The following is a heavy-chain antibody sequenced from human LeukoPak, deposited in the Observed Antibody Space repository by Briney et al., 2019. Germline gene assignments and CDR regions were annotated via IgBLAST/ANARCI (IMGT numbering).Heavy chain of an antibody. CDR3: ARDDAFDI. Sequence: PGGSLRLSCAASGFTFSSYWMHGVRQAPGKGLVWVSSISSSSSYIYYADSVKGRFTISRDNAKDSLYLQMNSLRAEDTAVYYCARDDAFDIWGQGTMVTVSS. CDR2: ISSSSSYI. V-gene: IGHV3-21*01. J-gene: IGHJ3*02. CDR1: GFTFSSYW.